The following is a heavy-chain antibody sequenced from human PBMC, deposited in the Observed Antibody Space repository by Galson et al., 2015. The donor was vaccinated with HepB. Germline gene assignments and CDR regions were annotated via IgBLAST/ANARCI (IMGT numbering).Heavy chain of an antibody. J-gene: IGHJ5*02. CDR1: GYTFTGYY. CDR2: INPNTGGT. Sequence: SVKVSCKASGYTFTGYYIHWVRQAPGQGLEWMGWINPNTGGTNYAQKFQGRVTMARDTSITTAYMELSRLRSDDTAIYYCARVYLGDSVNWFDTWGQGTLVTVSS. CDR3: ARVYLGDSVNWFDT. D-gene: IGHD2-21*02. V-gene: IGHV1-2*02.